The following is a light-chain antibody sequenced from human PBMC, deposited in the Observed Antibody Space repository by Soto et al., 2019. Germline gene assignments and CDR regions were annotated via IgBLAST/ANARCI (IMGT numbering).Light chain of an antibody. CDR2: GAS. Sequence: EIVMTQSPATLYVSPGERATLSCRASQSVSSSLAWYQQKPGQAPRLLIYGASTRATGIPARFSGSGSGTEFTITLSSLQSEDFAVYYCQQYNNWPKMFGQGTKVEIK. CDR1: QSVSSS. V-gene: IGKV3-15*01. J-gene: IGKJ1*01. CDR3: QQYNNWPKM.